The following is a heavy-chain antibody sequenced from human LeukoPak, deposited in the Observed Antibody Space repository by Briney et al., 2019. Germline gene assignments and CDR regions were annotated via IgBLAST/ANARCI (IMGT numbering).Heavy chain of an antibody. V-gene: IGHV3-66*01. D-gene: IGHD3-22*01. Sequence: GGSLRLSCAASGFTVSSNYMSWVRQAPGKGLEWVSIVDSGGSTDYADSVKGRFTISRDNSENTLYLQMNSLRAEDTAVYYCVRGWLFSWGQGTLVTVSS. J-gene: IGHJ4*02. CDR2: VDSGGST. CDR1: GFTVSSNY. CDR3: VRGWLFS.